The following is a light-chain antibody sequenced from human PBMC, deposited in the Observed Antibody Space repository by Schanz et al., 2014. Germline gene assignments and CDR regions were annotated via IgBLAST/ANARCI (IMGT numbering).Light chain of an antibody. CDR2: DVS. J-gene: IGLJ2*01. Sequence: QSALTQPASVSGSPGQSITISCSGTSSDVGDYNYVFWYQQHPGKAPKLMIYDVSNRPSGVSNRFSGSKSGNTASLTISGLQPEDEADYYCYSFARGISLFGGGTKLT. V-gene: IGLV2-14*03. CDR1: SSDVGDYNY. CDR3: YSFARGISL.